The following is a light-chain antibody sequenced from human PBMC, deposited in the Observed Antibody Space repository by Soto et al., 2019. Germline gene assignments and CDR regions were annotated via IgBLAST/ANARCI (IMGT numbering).Light chain of an antibody. CDR2: AAS. Sequence: IVMTQSPATLSVSPGERATLSCRASESVSNNLAWYQQKPGQAPRLLIYAASNRATDPSVPARFSGSGSGTEFTLTISSLQSEDFAVYYCQQYNNWPRTFGQGTKVEIK. V-gene: IGKV3D-15*01. CDR1: ESVSNN. J-gene: IGKJ1*01. CDR3: QQYNNWPRT.